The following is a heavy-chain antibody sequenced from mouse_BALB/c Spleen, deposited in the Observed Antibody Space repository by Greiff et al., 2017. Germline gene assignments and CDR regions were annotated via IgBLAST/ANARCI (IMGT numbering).Heavy chain of an antibody. V-gene: IGHV5-6-3*01. CDR2: INSNGGST. J-gene: IGHJ3*01. D-gene: IGHD1-1*01. Sequence: EVKLVESGGGLVQPGGSLKLSCAASGFTFSSYGMSWVRQTPDKRLELVATINSNGGSTYYPDSVKGRFTISRDNAKNTLYLQMSSLKSEDTAMYYCARGPYYYGSSWFAYWGQGTLVTVSA. CDR1: GFTFSSYG. CDR3: ARGPYYYGSSWFAY.